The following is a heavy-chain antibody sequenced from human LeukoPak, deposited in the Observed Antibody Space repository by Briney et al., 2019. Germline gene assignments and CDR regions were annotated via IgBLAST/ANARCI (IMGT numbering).Heavy chain of an antibody. D-gene: IGHD3-22*01. CDR3: AKDSSRDYYDSSGTYFDY. V-gene: IGHV3-30*02. CDR2: IRYDGSNK. Sequence: GGSLRLSCAASGFTFSSYGMHWVRQAPGKGLEWVAFIRYDGSNKYYADSVKGRFTISRDNSKNTLYLQMNSLRAEDTAVYYCAKDSSRDYYDSSGTYFDYWGQGTLVTVSS. J-gene: IGHJ4*02. CDR1: GFTFSSYG.